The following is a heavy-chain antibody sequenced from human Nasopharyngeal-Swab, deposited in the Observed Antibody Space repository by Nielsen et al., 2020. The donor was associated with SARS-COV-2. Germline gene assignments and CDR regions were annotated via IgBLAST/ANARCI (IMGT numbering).Heavy chain of an antibody. Sequence: ASVNVSCKVSGYTLTELSMHWVRQAPGKGLEWMGGFDPEDGETIYAQKFQGRVTMTEDTSTDTAYMELSSLRSEDTAVYYCTAEGLCSGGSFSRWFDPWGQGTLVTVSS. V-gene: IGHV1-24*01. CDR1: GYTLTELS. CDR3: TAEGLCSGGSFSRWFDP. CDR2: FDPEDGET. J-gene: IGHJ5*02. D-gene: IGHD2-15*01.